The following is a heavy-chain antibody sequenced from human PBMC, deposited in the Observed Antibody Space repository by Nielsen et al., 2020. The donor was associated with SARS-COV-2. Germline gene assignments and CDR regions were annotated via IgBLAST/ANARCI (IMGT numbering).Heavy chain of an antibody. D-gene: IGHD2-21*02. V-gene: IGHV3-11*04. J-gene: IGHJ4*02. Sequence: WIRQPPGKGLDWVATMSGSASSAYYAESVKGRFTISRDNAKNSLYLQMNSLRAEDTAVYYCARDRGRKIVVVTATPALIDYWGQGTLVTVSS. CDR3: ARDRGRKIVVVTATPALIDY. CDR2: MSGSASSA.